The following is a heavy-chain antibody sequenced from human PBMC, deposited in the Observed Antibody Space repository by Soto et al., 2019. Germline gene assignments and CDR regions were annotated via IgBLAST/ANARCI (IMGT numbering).Heavy chain of an antibody. CDR3: ARDLFDY. Sequence: LSCAASGFTFSNYWMNWVRQAPGKGLEWVANINEDGSEKYYVDTAKGRFTISRDNAKNSLYLQMSSLRAEDTAVYYCARDLFDYWGQGTLVTVSS. CDR1: GFTFSNYW. J-gene: IGHJ4*02. CDR2: INEDGSEK. V-gene: IGHV3-7*01.